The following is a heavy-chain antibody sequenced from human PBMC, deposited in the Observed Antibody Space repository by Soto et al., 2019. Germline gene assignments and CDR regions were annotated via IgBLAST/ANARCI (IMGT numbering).Heavy chain of an antibody. D-gene: IGHD1-1*01. CDR1: GGSFSGYY. CDR3: ASHPLNWSDADS. CDR2: INHSGSS. J-gene: IGHJ4*02. Sequence: SETLSLTCAVYGGSFSGYYWSWIRQPPGKGLEWIGEINHSGSSYSNPSLKSRLSMSVDTSKNQFSLTMKSVTAADTGVYYCASHPLNWSDADSWGQGVLVTVSS. V-gene: IGHV4-34*01.